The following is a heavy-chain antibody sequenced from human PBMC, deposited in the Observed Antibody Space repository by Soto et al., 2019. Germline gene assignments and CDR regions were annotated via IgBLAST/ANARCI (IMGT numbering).Heavy chain of an antibody. V-gene: IGHV3-74*01. CDR2: IDKVGTDS. CDR1: EFTFSGRS. J-gene: IGHJ6*03. CDR3: ARGWFGPDV. D-gene: IGHD3-10*01. Sequence: EVQLGEFGGGLVQPGRSLRLSCAASEFTFSGRSVHWVRQAPGKGLVWVSGIDKVGTDSTYADSVKGRFTSSRDNAKNTVYLQMNSLRVEDTAVYYCARGWFGPDVWGKGTTVTVSS.